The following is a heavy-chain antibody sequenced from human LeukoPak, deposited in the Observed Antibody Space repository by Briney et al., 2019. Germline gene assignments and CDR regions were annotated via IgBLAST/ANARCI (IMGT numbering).Heavy chain of an antibody. CDR1: GFTFSSYW. J-gene: IGHJ4*02. D-gene: IGHD3-3*01. CDR2: INSDGSST. CDR3: ARDKDDFWSGYSFDY. V-gene: IGHV3-74*01. Sequence: PGGSLRLSCAASGFTFSSYWMHWVRQAPGKGLVWVSRINSDGSSTSYADSEKGRFTISRDNAKNTLYLQMNSLRAEDTAVYYCARDKDDFWSGYSFDYWGQGTLVTVSS.